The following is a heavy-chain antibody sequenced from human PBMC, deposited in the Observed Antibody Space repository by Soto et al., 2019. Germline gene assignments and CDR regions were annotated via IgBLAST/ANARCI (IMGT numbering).Heavy chain of an antibody. Sequence: PXGSLRLSCAASGFTFSRYAMSWVRQAPGKGLEWVSAISGSGGSTYYADSVKGRFTISRDNSKNTLYLQMNSLRAEDTAVYYCTKVSDCYSSSFKWPDSWGQGTLVTVSS. CDR3: TKVSDCYSSSFKWPDS. J-gene: IGHJ5*01. V-gene: IGHV3-23*01. D-gene: IGHD6-13*01. CDR2: ISGSGGST. CDR1: GFTFSRYA.